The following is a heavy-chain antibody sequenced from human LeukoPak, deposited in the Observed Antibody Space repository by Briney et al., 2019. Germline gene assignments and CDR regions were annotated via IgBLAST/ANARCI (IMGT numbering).Heavy chain of an antibody. CDR1: GGSISRSGYS. Sequence: SETLSLTCAVSGGSISRSGYSWSWIRQPPGKGLEWIGYIYYTGSTYYNPSLKSRLTISLDTSKNQFSLKLSSVTAADTAVYYCARGGDSSGYEGRFDPWGQGTLVIVSS. J-gene: IGHJ5*02. CDR2: IYYTGST. D-gene: IGHD3-22*01. CDR3: ARGGDSSGYEGRFDP. V-gene: IGHV4-30-4*07.